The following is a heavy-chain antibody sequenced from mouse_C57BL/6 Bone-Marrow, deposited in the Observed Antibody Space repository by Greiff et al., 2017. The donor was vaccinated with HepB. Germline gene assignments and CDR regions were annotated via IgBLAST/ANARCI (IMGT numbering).Heavy chain of an antibody. D-gene: IGHD1-1*01. CDR1: GYAFSSSW. CDR3: ARSGSKSWFAS. J-gene: IGHJ3*01. V-gene: IGHV1-82*01. CDR2: IYPGDGDT. Sequence: VQLQQPGPELVKPGASVKISCKASGYAFSSSWMNWVKQRPGQGLEWIGRIYPGDGDTNYNGKFKGKATLTADKSSSTAYMQLSSLTSEDSAVYFCARSGSKSWFASWGQGTRVTVSA.